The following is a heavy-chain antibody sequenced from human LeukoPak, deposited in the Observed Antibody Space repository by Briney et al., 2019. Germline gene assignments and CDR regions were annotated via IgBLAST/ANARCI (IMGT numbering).Heavy chain of an antibody. V-gene: IGHV7-4-1*02. Sequence: ASVKVSCKASGYTFSNYALIWVRQAPGQGLEWMGWINTNTGDPTYAQGFTGRFVFSLDTSVSTPYLQISSLKAEDTAVYYCARGGTSGYAAFDIWGQGTLVTVSS. CDR1: GYTFSNYA. J-gene: IGHJ3*02. CDR2: INTNTGDP. D-gene: IGHD5-12*01. CDR3: ARGGTSGYAAFDI.